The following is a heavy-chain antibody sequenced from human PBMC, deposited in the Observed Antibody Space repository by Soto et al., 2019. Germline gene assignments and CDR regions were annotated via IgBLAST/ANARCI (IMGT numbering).Heavy chain of an antibody. CDR3: ARRRYCSGGSCYSRGANWWFEP. Sequence: GGSLRLSCSASGFTFSSYAMSWVRQAPGKGLEWVSAISGSGGSTYYADSVKGRFTISRDNSKNTLYLQMNSLRAEDTAVYYCARRRYCSGGSCYSRGANWWFEPWGQGTLVTVSS. V-gene: IGHV3-23*01. J-gene: IGHJ5*02. D-gene: IGHD2-15*01. CDR2: ISGSGGST. CDR1: GFTFSSYA.